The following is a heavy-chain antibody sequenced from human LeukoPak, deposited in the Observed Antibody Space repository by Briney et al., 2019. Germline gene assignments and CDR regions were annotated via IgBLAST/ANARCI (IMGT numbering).Heavy chain of an antibody. CDR1: GFTFGTYA. CDR3: AKFEAESDAFDI. CDR2: ISGSGGRT. Sequence: PGGSLRLSYAGSGFTFGTYAMSWVRQAPGKGLEWVSVISGSGGRTHYADSVKGRFTISRDSFKNTVHLQMNSLRAEDTALYYCAKFEAESDAFDIWGQGTMVTVSS. J-gene: IGHJ3*02. V-gene: IGHV3-23*01. D-gene: IGHD6-19*01.